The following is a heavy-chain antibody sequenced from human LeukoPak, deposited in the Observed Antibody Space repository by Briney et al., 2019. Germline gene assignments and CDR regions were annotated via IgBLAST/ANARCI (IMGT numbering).Heavy chain of an antibody. Sequence: GGSLRLSCTASGFTFGDYAMSWVRQAPGKGLEWVGFIRSKAYGGTTEYAASVKGRFTISRDDSKSTAYLQMNSLKTEDTAVYYCTREDYYDSSGFDYWGQGTLVTVSS. D-gene: IGHD3-22*01. V-gene: IGHV3-49*04. J-gene: IGHJ4*02. CDR2: IRSKAYGGTT. CDR3: TREDYYDSSGFDY. CDR1: GFTFGDYA.